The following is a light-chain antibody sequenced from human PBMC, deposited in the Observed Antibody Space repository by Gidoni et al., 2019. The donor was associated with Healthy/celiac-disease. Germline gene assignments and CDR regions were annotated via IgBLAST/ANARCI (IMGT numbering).Light chain of an antibody. CDR2: AAS. V-gene: IGKV1-39*01. Sequence: DIQMTPSPSSLSASVGDRVTITCRASQSISSYLNWYHQKPGKAPKLLIYAASSLQSGVPSRFSGSGSGTDFTLTISSLQPEDFATYYCQQSYSTPLTFGPGTKVDIK. J-gene: IGKJ3*01. CDR3: QQSYSTPLT. CDR1: QSISSY.